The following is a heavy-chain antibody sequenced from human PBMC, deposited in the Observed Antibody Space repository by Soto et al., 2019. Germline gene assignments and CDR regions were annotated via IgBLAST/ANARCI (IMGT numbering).Heavy chain of an antibody. CDR1: GGSVNSYY. Sequence: PSETLSLTCTVSGGSVNSYYWCWIRQPPGKGLEWIGYIFYSGSTKSNPSLKSRVTMSVDMSKNQFSLRLTSVTAADTAVYYCARVFPSYCGGDCSYFDSWGQGTLVTVSS. D-gene: IGHD2-21*02. V-gene: IGHV4-59*02. CDR3: ARVFPSYCGGDCSYFDS. J-gene: IGHJ4*02. CDR2: IFYSGST.